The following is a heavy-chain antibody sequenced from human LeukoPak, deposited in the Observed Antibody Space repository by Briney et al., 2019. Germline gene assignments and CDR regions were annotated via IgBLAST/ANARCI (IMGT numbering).Heavy chain of an antibody. CDR3: AKNMVRGLNPLDY. V-gene: IGHV3-30*18. Sequence: GGSLRLSCAASGFTFNTYTMSWVRQAPGKGLEWVAVISADGTFQYYADSVKGRFTISRDKSKNTLYLQMNSLRAEDTAVYYCAKNMVRGLNPLDYWGQGTLVTVSS. J-gene: IGHJ4*02. CDR2: ISADGTFQ. D-gene: IGHD3-10*01. CDR1: GFTFNTYT.